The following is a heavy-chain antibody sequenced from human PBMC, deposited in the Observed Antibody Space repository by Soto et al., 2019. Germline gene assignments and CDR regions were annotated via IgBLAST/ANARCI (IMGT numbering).Heavy chain of an antibody. CDR1: GGTFSSYA. D-gene: IGHD2-2*01. J-gene: IGHJ6*02. Sequence: SVKVSCKASGGTFSSYAISWVRQAPGQGLEWMGGIIPIFGTANYAQKFQGRVTITADESTSTAYMELSSLRSEDTAVYYCASPTHHGDIVVVPADITLSYYGMDVWGQGTTVTVSS. CDR2: IIPIFGTA. CDR3: ASPTHHGDIVVVPADITLSYYGMDV. V-gene: IGHV1-69*13.